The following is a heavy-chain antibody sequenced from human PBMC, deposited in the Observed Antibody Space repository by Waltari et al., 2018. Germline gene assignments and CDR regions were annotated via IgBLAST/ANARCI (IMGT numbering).Heavy chain of an antibody. CDR1: GYTFTGYY. V-gene: IGHV1-2*06. CDR2: INPNSGGT. CDR3: ASLTENDYGDLEPGAFDI. Sequence: QVQLVQSGAEVKKPGASVKVSCKASGYTFTGYYMHWVRQAPGHGLEWMGRINPNSGGTNYAQKFQGRVTMTRDTSISTAYMELSRLRSDDTAVYYCASLTENDYGDLEPGAFDIWGQGTMVTVSS. D-gene: IGHD4-17*01. J-gene: IGHJ3*02.